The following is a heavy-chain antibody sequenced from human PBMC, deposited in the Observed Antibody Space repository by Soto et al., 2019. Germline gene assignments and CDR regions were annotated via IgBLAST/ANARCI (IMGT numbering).Heavy chain of an antibody. CDR3: ARATAGHYYYYGMDV. CDR2: INANSGGT. CDR1: GYTFTIYG. J-gene: IGHJ6*02. Sequence: GASVEVSCKASGYTFTIYGIIWVRQAPGQGLEWMGWINANSGGTNYAQKFQGWVTMTRDTSISTAYMELSRLRSDDTAVYYCARATAGHYYYYGMDVWGQGTTVTVSS. D-gene: IGHD6-19*01. V-gene: IGHV1-2*04.